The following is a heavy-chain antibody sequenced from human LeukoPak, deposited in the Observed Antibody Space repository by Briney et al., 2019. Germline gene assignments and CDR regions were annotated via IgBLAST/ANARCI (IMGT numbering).Heavy chain of an antibody. D-gene: IGHD3-16*01. V-gene: IGHV3-43*02. Sequence: GGSLRLSCAASGFTFYDYAMHWLRQAPGKGREWVSLISGGDGSTYYADSVKGRFTIARDNSKNSLYLQMNSLRTEDTALYYCATLGDNIDYWGQGTLVTVSS. CDR1: GFTFYDYA. CDR3: ATLGDNIDY. J-gene: IGHJ4*02. CDR2: ISGGDGST.